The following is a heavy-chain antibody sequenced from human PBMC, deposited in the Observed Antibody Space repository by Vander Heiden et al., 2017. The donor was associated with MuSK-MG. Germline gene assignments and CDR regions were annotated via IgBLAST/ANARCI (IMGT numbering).Heavy chain of an antibody. D-gene: IGHD3-10*01. Sequence: QVQLVQPGAEATKTGSSLKLPCTPSGATFSSYAISWVRQAPGQGLEWMGGIIPIFGTANYAHKCQGRVTITADKSTSTAYMELSSLRSEDTAVYYCASGSGSYPYYYYGMDVWGQGTTVTVSS. V-gene: IGHV1-69*06. CDR3: ASGSGSYPYYYYGMDV. CDR2: IIPIFGTA. J-gene: IGHJ6*02. CDR1: GATFSSYA.